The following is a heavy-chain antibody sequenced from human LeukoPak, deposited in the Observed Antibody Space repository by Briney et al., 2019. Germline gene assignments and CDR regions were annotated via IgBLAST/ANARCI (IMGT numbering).Heavy chain of an antibody. J-gene: IGHJ4*02. V-gene: IGHV3-23*01. CDR2: IGGSAGGT. CDR1: GFSFSTYG. D-gene: IGHD3-10*01. Sequence: PGGSLRLSCAASGFSFSTYGMHWVRRAPGKGLEWISAIGGSAGGTHYADSVKGRFIISRDNSNNTLYLQLNSLGVDDTAVYYCAKLLRAGRLLTISLDSWGQGTLVTVSS. CDR3: AKLLRAGRLLTISLDS.